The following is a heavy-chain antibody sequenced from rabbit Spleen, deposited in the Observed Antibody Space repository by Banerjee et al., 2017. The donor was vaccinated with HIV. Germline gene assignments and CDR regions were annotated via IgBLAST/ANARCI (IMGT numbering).Heavy chain of an antibody. CDR1: GFSFSSGYD. Sequence: QSLEESGGGLVKPGASLTLTCKASGFSFSSGYDMCWVRQAPGKGLEWIACIYAGSTGSTYYANWAKGRFTISKTSSTVTLQMTSLTAADTATYFCARDTGTYDYIDVYFNLWGPGTLVTVS. D-gene: IGHD7-1*01. V-gene: IGHV1S40*01. CDR3: ARDTGTYDYIDVYFNL. J-gene: IGHJ4*01. CDR2: IYAGSTGST.